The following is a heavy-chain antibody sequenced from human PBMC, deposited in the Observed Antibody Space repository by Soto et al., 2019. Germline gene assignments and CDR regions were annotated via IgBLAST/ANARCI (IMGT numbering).Heavy chain of an antibody. CDR3: ATRITVFGLLIPPFDP. CDR1: GGSISSGDYY. Sequence: SETLSLTCTVSGGSISSGDYYWSWIRQPPGKGLECIGYIYYSGSTYYNPSLKSRVTMSVDTSKNQFSLRLSSVTAADTAIYYCATRITVFGLLIPPFDPWGQGAQVTVSS. CDR2: IYYSGST. D-gene: IGHD3-3*01. V-gene: IGHV4-30-4*02. J-gene: IGHJ5*02.